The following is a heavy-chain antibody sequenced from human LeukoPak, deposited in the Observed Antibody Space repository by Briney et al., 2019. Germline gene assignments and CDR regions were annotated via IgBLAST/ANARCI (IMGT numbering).Heavy chain of an antibody. Sequence: GGSLRLSCAASGFTFDVYAMPWVRQAQGKGLEWVSGISWNSGSIGYADSVKGRFTISRDNAKNSLYLQMNSLRAEDTALYYCAKVDYGDAFDIWGQGTMVTVSS. V-gene: IGHV3-9*01. J-gene: IGHJ3*02. CDR1: GFTFDVYA. D-gene: IGHD4-17*01. CDR3: AKVDYGDAFDI. CDR2: ISWNSGSI.